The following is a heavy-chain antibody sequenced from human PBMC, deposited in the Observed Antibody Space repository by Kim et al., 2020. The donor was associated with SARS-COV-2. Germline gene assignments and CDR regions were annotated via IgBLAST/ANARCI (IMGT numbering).Heavy chain of an antibody. D-gene: IGHD3-10*01. CDR1: GFTFSDYY. J-gene: IGHJ4*02. V-gene: IGHV3-11*03. Sequence: GGSLRLSCAASGFTFSDYYMSWIRQAPGKGLEWVSYISSSSSYTNYADSVKGRFTISRDNAKNSLYLQMNSLRAEDTAVYYCVTEWGSGPRFDYWGQGTLVTVSS. CDR2: ISSSSSYT. CDR3: VTEWGSGPRFDY.